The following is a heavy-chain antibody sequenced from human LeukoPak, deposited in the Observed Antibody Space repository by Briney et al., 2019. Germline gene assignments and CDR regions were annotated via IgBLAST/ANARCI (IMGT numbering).Heavy chain of an antibody. V-gene: IGHV4-59*08. J-gene: IGHJ5*02. CDR1: GGSISGSY. Sequence: PSETLSLTCSVSGGSISGSYWSWIRQPPGKGLEWIGYIYYSGSTNYNPSLTSRVTISVDTSKNQFSLKLNSVTATDTAVYYCARLVAVAGSSDWFDPWGQGILVTVSS. CDR3: ARLVAVAGSSDWFDP. CDR2: IYYSGST. D-gene: IGHD6-19*01.